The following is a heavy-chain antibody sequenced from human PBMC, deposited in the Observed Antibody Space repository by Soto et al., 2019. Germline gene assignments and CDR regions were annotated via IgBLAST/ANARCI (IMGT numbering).Heavy chain of an antibody. CDR1: GFTFSSYA. CDR2: ISYDGSNK. CDR3: ARVFIGITIFGDAFDI. Sequence: QVQLVESGGGVVQPGRSLRLSCAASGFTFSSYAMHWVRQAPGKGLEWVAVISYDGSNKYYADSVKGRFTISRDNSKNTLYLQMNSLRAEVTAVYYCARVFIGITIFGDAFDIWGQGTMVTVSS. J-gene: IGHJ3*02. V-gene: IGHV3-30-3*01. D-gene: IGHD3-3*01.